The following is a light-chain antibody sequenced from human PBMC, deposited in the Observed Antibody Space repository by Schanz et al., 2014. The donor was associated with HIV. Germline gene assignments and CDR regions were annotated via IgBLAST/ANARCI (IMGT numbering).Light chain of an antibody. CDR2: RAS. CDR3: QQYNTWPRT. Sequence: EIVLTQSPATLSLSPGERATLSCRASQSVSSYLAWYQQKPGQAPRLLIYRASTRATGIPARFSGSGSGTEFTLTIGSLQSEDFAVYYCQQYNTWPRTFGQGTKVELK. V-gene: IGKV3-15*01. J-gene: IGKJ1*01. CDR1: QSVSSY.